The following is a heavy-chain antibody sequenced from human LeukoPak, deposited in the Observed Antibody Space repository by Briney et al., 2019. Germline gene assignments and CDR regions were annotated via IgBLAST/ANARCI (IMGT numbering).Heavy chain of an antibody. V-gene: IGHV4-4*07. Sequence: PSETLSLTCIVSGGSISTYAWTWIRQPAGKGLEWLGHIYTSGGTNYNPSLKSRVAVSVDTSNNQVYLKLTSVTAADTAVYFCASRRPGASVFDYWGQGTLVTVSS. CDR1: GGSISTYA. CDR2: IYTSGGT. J-gene: IGHJ4*02. CDR3: ASRRPGASVFDY.